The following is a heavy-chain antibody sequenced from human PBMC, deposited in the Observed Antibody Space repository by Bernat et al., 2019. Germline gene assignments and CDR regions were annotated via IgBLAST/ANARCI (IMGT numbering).Heavy chain of an antibody. J-gene: IGHJ4*02. CDR1: GFTFSSYG. CDR3: ARDPSPYYYDSSGYYGVFDY. CDR2: IWYDGSNK. D-gene: IGHD3-22*01. Sequence: QVQLVESGGGVVQPGRSLRLSCAASGFTFSSYGMHWVRQAPGKGLEWVAVIWYDGSNKYYADSVKGRFTISRDNSKNTLYLQMNSLRAEDTAVYYCARDPSPYYYDSSGYYGVFDYWGQGTLVTVSS. V-gene: IGHV3-33*01.